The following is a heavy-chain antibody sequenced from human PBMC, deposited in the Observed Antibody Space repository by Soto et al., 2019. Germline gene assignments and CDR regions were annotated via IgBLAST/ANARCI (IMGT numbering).Heavy chain of an antibody. J-gene: IGHJ3*01. CDR2: ISYDGSNQ. V-gene: IGHV3-30-3*01. Sequence: QVQLVESGGGVVQPGRSLRLSCAASGFTFSSYAMHWVRQAPGRGLEWVAIISYDGSNQYYADSVKGRFTISRDKSKITLYLQMNSLRAEETAVYYCARDLVPDACDVGGQGTMVTVSS. CDR1: GFTFSSYA. CDR3: ARDLVPDACDV.